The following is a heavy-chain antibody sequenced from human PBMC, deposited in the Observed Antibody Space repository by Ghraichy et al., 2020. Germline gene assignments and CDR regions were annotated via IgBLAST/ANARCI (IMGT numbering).Heavy chain of an antibody. CDR1: GGSISSYY. Sequence: SETLSLTCTVSGGSISSYYWSWIRQPPGKGLEWIGYIYYSGSTNYNPSLKSRVTISVDTSKNQFSLKLSSVTAADTAVYYCARVGILGNWFDPWGQGTLVTVSS. V-gene: IGHV4-59*01. CDR2: IYYSGST. CDR3: ARVGILGNWFDP. J-gene: IGHJ5*02. D-gene: IGHD2/OR15-2a*01.